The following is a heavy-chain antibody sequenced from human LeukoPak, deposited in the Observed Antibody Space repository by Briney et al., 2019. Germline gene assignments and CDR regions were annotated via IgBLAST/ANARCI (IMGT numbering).Heavy chain of an antibody. CDR2: INWNGGST. CDR3: ARGGGNPYYYMDV. J-gene: IGHJ6*03. Sequence: GGSLRLSCAASGFTFDDYGMSWVRQAPGKGLEWVSGINWNGGSTGYAGSVKGRFTISRDNAKNSLYLQMNSLRAEDTALYYCARGGGNPYYYMDVWGKGTTVTVSS. V-gene: IGHV3-20*04. CDR1: GFTFDDYG. D-gene: IGHD4-23*01.